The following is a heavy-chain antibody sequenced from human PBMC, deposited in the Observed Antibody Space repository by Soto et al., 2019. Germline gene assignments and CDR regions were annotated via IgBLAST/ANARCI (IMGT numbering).Heavy chain of an antibody. CDR2: IYYSGST. V-gene: IGHV4-31*03. D-gene: IGHD3-3*01. Sequence: QVQLQESGPGLVKPSQTLSLTCTVSGGSISSGDYYWSWIRQHPGKGLEWIGYIYYSGSTYYNPSLQRRVTRSVDTSKNQFSLKLSSVTAAATAGYYCARWWSGSRQGFDPWGQGTLVTVSS. J-gene: IGHJ5*02. CDR3: ARWWSGSRQGFDP. CDR1: GGSISSGDYY.